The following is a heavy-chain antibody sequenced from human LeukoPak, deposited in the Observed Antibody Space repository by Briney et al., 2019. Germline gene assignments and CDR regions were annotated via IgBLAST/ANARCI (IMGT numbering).Heavy chain of an antibody. Sequence: GGALRLSCGASGFTFRSYSKNLVRQAPGEGLEWVSAISGSGGSTYYADSVKGRFTISRDNSKNTLYLQMNSLRAEDTAVYYCAEAALYSYGVGAFDIWGQGTMVTVSS. CDR3: AEAALYSYGVGAFDI. V-gene: IGHV3-23*01. CDR1: GFTFRSYS. D-gene: IGHD5-18*01. J-gene: IGHJ3*02. CDR2: ISGSGGST.